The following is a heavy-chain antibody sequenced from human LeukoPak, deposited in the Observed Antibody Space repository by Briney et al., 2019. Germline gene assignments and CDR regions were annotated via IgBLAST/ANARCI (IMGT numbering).Heavy chain of an antibody. D-gene: IGHD5-18*01. J-gene: IGHJ4*02. CDR1: GGSISSSSYY. CDR3: ARDLTGTAMVLDY. V-gene: IGHV4-39*07. Sequence: SETLSLTCTVSGGSISSSSYYWGWIRQPPGKGLEWIGSIYYSGSTYYNPSLKSRVTISVDTSKNQFSLKLSSVTAADTAVYYCARDLTGTAMVLDYWGQGTLVTVSS. CDR2: IYYSGST.